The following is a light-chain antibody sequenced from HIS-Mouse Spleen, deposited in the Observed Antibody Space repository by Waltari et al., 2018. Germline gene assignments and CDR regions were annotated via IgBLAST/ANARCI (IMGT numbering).Light chain of an antibody. V-gene: IGLV3-10*01. Sequence: SYELTQPPSVSVSPGQTARIPCPGDALPKKDAYLYQQKSGQAPVLVIYEDSKRPSGIPERFSGSSSGTMATLTISGAQVEDEADYYCYSTDSSGNHRVFGGGTKLTVL. J-gene: IGLJ2*01. CDR3: YSTDSSGNHRV. CDR1: ALPKKD. CDR2: EDS.